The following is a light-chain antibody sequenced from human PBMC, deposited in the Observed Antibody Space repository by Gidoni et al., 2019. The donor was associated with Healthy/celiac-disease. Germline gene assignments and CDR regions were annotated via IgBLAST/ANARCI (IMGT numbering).Light chain of an antibody. CDR3: QAWDSRTVV. J-gene: IGLJ2*01. CDR1: KLGDKY. Sequence: SYELTPPPSVSVSPGQTASITCSGDKLGDKYACWYQQKPGQSPVLVIYQDSKRPSGIPERFSGPNSGNTATLTISGTQAMDEADYYCQAWDSRTVVFGGGTKLTVL. CDR2: QDS. V-gene: IGLV3-1*01.